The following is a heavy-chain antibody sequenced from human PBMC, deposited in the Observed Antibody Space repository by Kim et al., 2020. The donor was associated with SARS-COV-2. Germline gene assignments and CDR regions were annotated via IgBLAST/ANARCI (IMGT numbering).Heavy chain of an antibody. D-gene: IGHD2-2*01. V-gene: IGHV1-3*01. CDR1: GYTFTSYA. Sequence: ASVKVSCKASGYTFTSYAMHWVRQAPGQRLEWMGWINAGNGNTKYSQKFQGRVTITRDTFASTAYMELSSLRSEDTAVYYCARRYCSSTSCYAYNWFDPWGQGTLVTVSS. CDR2: INAGNGNT. CDR3: ARRYCSSTSCYAYNWFDP. J-gene: IGHJ5*02.